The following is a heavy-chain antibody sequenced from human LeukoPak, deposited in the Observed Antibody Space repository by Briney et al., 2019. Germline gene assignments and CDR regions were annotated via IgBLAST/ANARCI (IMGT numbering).Heavy chain of an antibody. CDR1: GGSISSGGYY. D-gene: IGHD3-3*01. V-gene: IGHV4-31*03. CDR3: AGTIFGVVYLDY. CDR2: IYYSGST. J-gene: IGHJ4*02. Sequence: PSQTLSLTCTVSGGSISSGGYYWSWIRQHPGKGLEWIGYIYYSGSTYYNPSLKSRVTISVDTSKNQFSLKLSSVTAADTAVYYCAGTIFGVVYLDYWGQGTLVTVSS.